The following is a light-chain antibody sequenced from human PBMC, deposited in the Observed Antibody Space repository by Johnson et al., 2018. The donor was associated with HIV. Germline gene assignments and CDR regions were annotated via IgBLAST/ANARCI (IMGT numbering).Light chain of an antibody. Sequence: QSVLTQPPSVSAAPGQKVTISCSGSNSNIGNNYVSWYQQLPGTAPKLLIYENNQRSSGIPDLFSGSKSATSATLGITGLQTGDEADYYCGTWDSSLSAGVFGTGTKVTVL. CDR1: NSNIGNNY. CDR3: GTWDSSLSAGV. CDR2: ENN. J-gene: IGLJ1*01. V-gene: IGLV1-51*02.